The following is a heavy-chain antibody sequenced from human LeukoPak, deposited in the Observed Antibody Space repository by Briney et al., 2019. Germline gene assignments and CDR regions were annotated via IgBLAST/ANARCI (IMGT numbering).Heavy chain of an antibody. CDR2: IKQDGSEK. D-gene: IGHD5-24*01. J-gene: IGHJ4*02. CDR3: ARVKDGYNYRFYFDY. V-gene: IGHV3-7*01. CDR1: GFTFSSYW. Sequence: GGSLRLSCAASGFTFSSYWMSWVRQAPGKGLERVANIKQDGSEKYYVDSVKGRFTISRDNAKNSLYLQMNSLRAEDTAVYYCARVKDGYNYRFYFDYWGQGTLVTVSP.